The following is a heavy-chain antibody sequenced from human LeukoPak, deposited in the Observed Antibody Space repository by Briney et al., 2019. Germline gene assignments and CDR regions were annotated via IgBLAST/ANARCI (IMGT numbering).Heavy chain of an antibody. D-gene: IGHD6-19*01. J-gene: IGHJ1*01. CDR1: GGSFSGYY. CDR3: ARAYSSGWYRGFEYFQH. V-gene: IGHV4-34*01. CDR2: INHSGST. Sequence: SETLSLTCAVYGGSFSGYYWSWLRQPPGKGLEWIGEINHSGSTNYNPSLKSRVTISVDTSKNQFSLKLSSVTAADTAVYYCARAYSSGWYRGFEYFQHWGQGTLVTVSS.